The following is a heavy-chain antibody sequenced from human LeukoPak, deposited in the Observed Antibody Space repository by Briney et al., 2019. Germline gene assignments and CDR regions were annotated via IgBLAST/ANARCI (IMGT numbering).Heavy chain of an antibody. D-gene: IGHD4-17*01. J-gene: IGHJ4*02. V-gene: IGHV1-2*02. CDR1: GYTFTGYY. CDR3: ARASTVIV. CDR2: INPNTGGT. Sequence: GASVKVSCKASGYTFTGYYMHWVRQAPGQGLEWMGWINPNTGGTNYAQKFQGRVTMTRDTSVSTAYMELSSLKSDDTAVYYCARASTVIVWGQGTLVTVSS.